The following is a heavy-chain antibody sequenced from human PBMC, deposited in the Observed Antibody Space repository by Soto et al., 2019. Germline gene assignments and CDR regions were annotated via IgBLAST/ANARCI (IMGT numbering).Heavy chain of an antibody. V-gene: IGHV1-8*01. D-gene: IGHD1-20*01. J-gene: IGHJ4*02. CDR2: MNPNSGNT. Sequence: ASVTVSCKASGYTFPSHDINWVRQATGQGLEWMGWMNPNSGNTGYAQKFQGRVTMTRNTSISTAYMELSSLRSEDTAVYYCARASMVFNWNFDYWGQGTLVTVS. CDR3: ARASMVFNWNFDY. CDR1: GYTFPSHD.